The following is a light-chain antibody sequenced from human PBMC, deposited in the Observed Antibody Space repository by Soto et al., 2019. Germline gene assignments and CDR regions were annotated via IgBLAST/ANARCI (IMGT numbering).Light chain of an antibody. J-gene: IGLJ2*01. Sequence: QSVLTQPASVSGSPGQSITLSCTGTSSDVGGYNYVSWYQQHPGKTPKLMIYEVSNRPSGVSNRFSGSKSGNTASLTISGLQAEDEADYYCTSSTSNTAVVFGGGTKVTVL. CDR3: TSSTSNTAVV. CDR2: EVS. CDR1: SSDVGGYNY. V-gene: IGLV2-14*01.